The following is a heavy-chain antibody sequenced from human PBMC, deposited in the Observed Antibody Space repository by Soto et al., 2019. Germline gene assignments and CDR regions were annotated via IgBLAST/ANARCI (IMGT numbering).Heavy chain of an antibody. V-gene: IGHV3-48*03. CDR1: GFTLSSYE. D-gene: IGHD3-22*01. Sequence: VQLVESGGGLVQPGGSLRLSCAASGFTLSSYEMSWVRQAPGQGLEWVSYIFTSGSSIHYADSVKGRFTISRDNAKNSLYLQMNSLRVEYTAVYDCARRRSRSSGMWGSAFDIWGQGTMVTVSS. CDR2: IFTSGSSI. CDR3: ARRRSRSSGMWGSAFDI. J-gene: IGHJ3*02.